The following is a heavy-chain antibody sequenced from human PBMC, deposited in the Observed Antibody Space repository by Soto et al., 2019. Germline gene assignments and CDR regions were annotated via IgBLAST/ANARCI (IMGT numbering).Heavy chain of an antibody. Sequence: QVQLQESGPGLVKPSETLSLTCKVSGDSISSYYWCWIRQPPGKGLEWIGYIYHSGSTDYNPSLKSRVTISADTSKNQFSLRLSSVTAADTAVYYCARQLNAFDYWGQGTLVTVSS. CDR3: ARQLNAFDY. CDR1: GDSISSYY. V-gene: IGHV4-59*08. CDR2: IYHSGST. J-gene: IGHJ4*02.